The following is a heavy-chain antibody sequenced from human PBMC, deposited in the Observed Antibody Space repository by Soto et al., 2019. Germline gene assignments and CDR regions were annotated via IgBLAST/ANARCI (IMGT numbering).Heavy chain of an antibody. V-gene: IGHV1-24*01. CDR1: GYTLTELP. J-gene: IGHJ3*02. CDR3: ATDRIEYGAFDI. Sequence: ASVKVSCKVSGYTLTELPMHWVRQAPGKGLEWMGGFDPEDGETIYAQKFQGRVTMTEDTSTDTAYMELSSLRSEDTAVYYCATDRIEYGAFDIWGQGTMVTVSS. CDR2: FDPEDGET. D-gene: IGHD6-6*01.